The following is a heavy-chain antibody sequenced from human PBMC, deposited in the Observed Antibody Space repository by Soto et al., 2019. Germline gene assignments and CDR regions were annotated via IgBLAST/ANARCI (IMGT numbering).Heavy chain of an antibody. CDR2: VYYSGST. D-gene: IGHD3-10*01. J-gene: IGHJ4*02. CDR3: ARDPGSWYFDS. CDR1: GGCISSYY. Sequence: LSLTCTVSGGCISSYYWSWIRQPPGKGLELIGYVYYSGSTNYNPSPRSRVNISVDTSKNQLSLKMSSVTAADTAVYYCARDPGSWYFDSWGQGILVTVSS. V-gene: IGHV4-59*01.